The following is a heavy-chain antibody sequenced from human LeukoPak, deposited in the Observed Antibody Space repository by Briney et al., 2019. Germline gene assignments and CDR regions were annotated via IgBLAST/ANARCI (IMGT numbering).Heavy chain of an antibody. Sequence: GGSLRLSCAASGFTFSSYGMHWVRQAPGKGLEWVAFIRYDGSNKYYADSVKGRFTISRDNSKNTLYLQMNSLEAEDTAVYYCAKDVDTAMNGVDYWGQGTLVTVSS. CDR2: IRYDGSNK. J-gene: IGHJ4*02. V-gene: IGHV3-30*02. D-gene: IGHD5-18*01. CDR1: GFTFSSYG. CDR3: AKDVDTAMNGVDY.